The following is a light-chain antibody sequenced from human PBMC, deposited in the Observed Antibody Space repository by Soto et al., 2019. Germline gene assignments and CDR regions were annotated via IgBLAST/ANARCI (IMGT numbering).Light chain of an antibody. V-gene: IGLV1-51*02. CDR3: GTWDTSLSSGV. Sequence: QSVLTQPPSVSAAPGQKVTISCSGSTSNIRNNYVSWYQQLPGTAPKLLIYENDKRPSGIPDRFSGSKSGASATLGITGLQTGDEADYYCGTWDTSLSSGVFGGGTKVTV. J-gene: IGLJ3*02. CDR1: TSNIRNNY. CDR2: END.